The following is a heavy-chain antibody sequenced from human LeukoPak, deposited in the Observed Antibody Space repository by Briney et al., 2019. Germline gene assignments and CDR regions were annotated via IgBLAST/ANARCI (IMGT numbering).Heavy chain of an antibody. Sequence: GGSLRLSCAASGFTFSSYSMNWVRQAPGKGLEWVSSISSSSSYIYYADSVKGRFTISRDNAKNSLYLQMNSLRAEDTAVYYCARMFVWGSYRHFDYWGQGTLVTVSS. V-gene: IGHV3-21*01. CDR3: ARMFVWGSYRHFDY. CDR2: ISSSSSYI. D-gene: IGHD3-16*02. J-gene: IGHJ4*02. CDR1: GFTFSSYS.